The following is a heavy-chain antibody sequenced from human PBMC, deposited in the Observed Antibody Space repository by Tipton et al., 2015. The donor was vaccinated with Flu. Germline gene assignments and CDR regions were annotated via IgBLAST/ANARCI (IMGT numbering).Heavy chain of an antibody. D-gene: IGHD3-10*01. CDR3: ARVTELLWFGEARGWFDP. V-gene: IGHV4-34*01. CDR2: INHSGST. J-gene: IGHJ5*02. Sequence: AGLVKPSETLSLTCAVYGGSFSGYYLSWIRQPPGKGLEWIGEINHSGSTNYNPSLKSRVTISVDTSKNQFSLKLSSVTAADTAVYYCARVTELLWFGEARGWFDPWGQGTLVTVSS. CDR1: GGSFSGYY.